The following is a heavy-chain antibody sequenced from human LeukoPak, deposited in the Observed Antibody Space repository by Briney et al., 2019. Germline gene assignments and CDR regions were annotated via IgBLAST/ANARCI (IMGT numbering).Heavy chain of an antibody. CDR2: IYYTGSA. Sequence: SETLSLTCAVPGGAIRGSSDYWGGIRKPPGKGLEWIGSIYYTGSAYYNPSLKSRVTMSVDTSKNQFSLRLSSVTAADTAVYSCARHPERYSYFDYWGQATLVTVSS. D-gene: IGHD5-18*01. J-gene: IGHJ4*02. CDR1: GGAIRGSSDY. V-gene: IGHV4-39*01. CDR3: ARHPERYSYFDY.